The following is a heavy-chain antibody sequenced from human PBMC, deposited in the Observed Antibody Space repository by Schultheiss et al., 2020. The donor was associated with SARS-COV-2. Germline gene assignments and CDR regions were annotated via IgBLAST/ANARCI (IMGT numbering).Heavy chain of an antibody. J-gene: IGHJ4*02. CDR2: INSDGSST. D-gene: IGHD3-10*01. V-gene: IGHV3-74*01. CDR1: GFTFSSYW. CDR3: ARVSLYYYGSGSRWGFDY. Sequence: GGSLRLSCAASGFTFSSYWMHWVRQAPGKGLVWVSRINSDGSSTSYADSVKGRFTISRDNAKNTLYLQMNSLRAEDTAVYYCARVSLYYYGSGSRWGFDYWGQGTLVTVSS.